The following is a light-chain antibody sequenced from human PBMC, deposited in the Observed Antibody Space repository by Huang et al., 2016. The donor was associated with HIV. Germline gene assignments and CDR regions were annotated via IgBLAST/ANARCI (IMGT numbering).Light chain of an antibody. CDR2: GAS. CDR3: QQYGNSPYT. CDR1: QSFSSNY. Sequence: EIVLTPSPGTLSLSPGERATLSCRASQSFSSNYLAWYQQKLGQAPRLLRYGASNRATGIPDRFRGSGSGTDFTLTINRLEPEDFAVYYCQQYGNSPYTFGQGTKLEIK. J-gene: IGKJ2*01. V-gene: IGKV3-20*01.